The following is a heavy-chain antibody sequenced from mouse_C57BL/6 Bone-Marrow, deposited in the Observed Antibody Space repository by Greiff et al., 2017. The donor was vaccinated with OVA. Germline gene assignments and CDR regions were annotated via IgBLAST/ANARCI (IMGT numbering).Heavy chain of an antibody. CDR1: GYTFTSYG. Sequence: QVHVKQSGAELARPGASVKLSCKASGYTFTSYGISWVKQRTGQGLEWIGEIYPRSGNTYYNEKFKGKATLTADKSSSTAYMELRSLTSEDSAVYFCARRDGYPAWFAYWGQGTLVTVSA. J-gene: IGHJ3*01. CDR2: IYPRSGNT. V-gene: IGHV1-81*01. CDR3: ARRDGYPAWFAY. D-gene: IGHD2-3*01.